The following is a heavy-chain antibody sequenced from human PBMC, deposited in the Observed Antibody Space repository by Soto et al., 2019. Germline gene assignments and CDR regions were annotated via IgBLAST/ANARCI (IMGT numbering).Heavy chain of an antibody. V-gene: IGHV4-61*01. D-gene: IGHD3-10*01. J-gene: IGHJ6*02. CDR3: ARVRGMLWFGELKGNYYYYGMDV. CDR2: IYYSGGT. Sequence: SETLSLTCTVSGGSVSSGSYYWSWIRQPPGKGLEWIGYIYYSGGTNYNPSHKSRVTRSVDTAKNQFSLKLSSVTAADTAVYYCARVRGMLWFGELKGNYYYYGMDVWGQGTTVTVSS. CDR1: GGSVSSGSYY.